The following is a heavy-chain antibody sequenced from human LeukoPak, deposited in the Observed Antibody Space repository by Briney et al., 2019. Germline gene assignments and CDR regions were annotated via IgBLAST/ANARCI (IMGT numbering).Heavy chain of an antibody. CDR1: GFTFSSFA. J-gene: IGHJ5*02. Sequence: PGGSLRLSCAASGFTFSSFAINWVRQAPGKGLEWVSAISDSGDTTYYTDSVQGRFTISRDNSKNTLYLQISSLRAEDTALYYCAKGSSGYFADLWGQGTLVTVSS. D-gene: IGHD3-22*01. V-gene: IGHV3-23*01. CDR3: AKGSSGYFADL. CDR2: ISDSGDTT.